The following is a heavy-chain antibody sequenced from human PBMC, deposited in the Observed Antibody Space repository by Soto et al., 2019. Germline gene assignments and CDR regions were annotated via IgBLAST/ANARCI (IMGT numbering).Heavy chain of an antibody. Sequence: EVQLVESGGGLVQPGGSLKLSCAASGFTFSGSAVHWVRQASGKGLEWVGRIRSKANNYATAYAASVQGRFTIFRDDLKNTAYLQMNSLKTEDTAVYSCTHPQVYYGMDVWGQGTAVTVSS. V-gene: IGHV3-73*02. CDR2: IRSKANNYAT. CDR3: THPQVYYGMDV. J-gene: IGHJ6*02. CDR1: GFTFSGSA.